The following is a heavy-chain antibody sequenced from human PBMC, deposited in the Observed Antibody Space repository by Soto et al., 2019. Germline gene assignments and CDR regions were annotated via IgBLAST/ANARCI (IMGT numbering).Heavy chain of an antibody. D-gene: IGHD6-19*01. J-gene: IGHJ4*02. CDR3: ARDAAVPGESDRFDY. V-gene: IGHV4-4*02. CDR2: AYHNGLT. Sequence: SETLSLTCAVSGDSFTSNVWCRWVRQPPGKGREWIGEAYHNGLTDYNPSLKSRVTMSVDTSKNEFSLKLTSLTAADTAIYYCARDAAVPGESDRFDYWGQGTLVTVSS. CDR1: GDSFTSNVW.